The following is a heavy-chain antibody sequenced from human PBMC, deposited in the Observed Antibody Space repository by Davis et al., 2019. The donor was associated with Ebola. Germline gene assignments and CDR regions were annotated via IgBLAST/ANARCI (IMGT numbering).Heavy chain of an antibody. J-gene: IGHJ5*02. CDR3: ARGKWFDP. CDR2: IIPVVDTK. Sequence: AASVKVSCKASGATFRSYTISWVRQAPGQGLEWMGRIIPVVDTKDYAQKFQGRVTLTADKATNTAYMELSGLRFDDTAVYYCARGKWFDPWGQGTLVSVTS. CDR1: GATFRSYT. V-gene: IGHV1-69*08.